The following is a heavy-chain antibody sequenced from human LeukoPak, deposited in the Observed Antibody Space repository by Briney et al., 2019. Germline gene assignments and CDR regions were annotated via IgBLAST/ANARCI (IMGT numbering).Heavy chain of an antibody. V-gene: IGHV1-8*01. J-gene: IGHJ5*02. D-gene: IGHD3-10*01. CDR3: ASSPYGSGSYWNWFDP. CDR1: GYTFTSYD. Sequence: GASVKVSCKASGYTFTSYDINWVRQATGQGLEWMGWMNPNSGNTGYAQKFQGRVTMTRNTSISTAYMELSSLRAEDTAVYYCASSPYGSGSYWNWFDPWGQGTLVTVSS. CDR2: MNPNSGNT.